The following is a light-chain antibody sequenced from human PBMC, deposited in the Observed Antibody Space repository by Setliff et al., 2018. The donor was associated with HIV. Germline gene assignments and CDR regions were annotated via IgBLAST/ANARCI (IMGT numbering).Light chain of an antibody. V-gene: IGLV2-14*01. CDR3: SSYTTTSTLRV. CDR2: EVN. CDR1: SSDVGDFDS. J-gene: IGLJ1*01. Sequence: QSALAQPASVSGSPGQSITISCTATSSDVGDFDSVAWYQQHPGRAPKLMIYEVNNRPSGVSNRFSGSKSGNTASLTISGLQADDEADYYCSSYTTTSTLRVFGAGTKVTRP.